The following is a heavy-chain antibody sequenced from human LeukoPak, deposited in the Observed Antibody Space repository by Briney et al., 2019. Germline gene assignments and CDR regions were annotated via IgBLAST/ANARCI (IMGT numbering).Heavy chain of an antibody. CDR2: ISGSGGST. Sequence: GGSLRLSCAASGFTFSSYAMSWVRQAPGKELEWVSAISGSGGSTYYADSVKGRFTISRDNSKNTLYLQMNSLRAEDTAVYHCAKALYSGYDYEGFDYWGQGTLVTVSS. D-gene: IGHD5-12*01. CDR1: GFTFSSYA. J-gene: IGHJ4*02. V-gene: IGHV3-23*01. CDR3: AKALYSGYDYEGFDY.